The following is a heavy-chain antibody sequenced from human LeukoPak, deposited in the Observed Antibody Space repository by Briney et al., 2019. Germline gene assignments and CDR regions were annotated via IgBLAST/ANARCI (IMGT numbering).Heavy chain of an antibody. D-gene: IGHD1-1*01. J-gene: IGHJ1*01. V-gene: IGHV1-18*04. CDR3: TRTTFLGSTYFQH. Sequence: ASVKVSCKASGYAFNTYGISWVRPAPGQGLEWVGWISAYNGNTHYAQKLQGRVTMTTDTSTNTAYMEVRSLRPDDTAVYYCTRTTFLGSTYFQHWGQGTLVTVSS. CDR1: GYAFNTYG. CDR2: ISAYNGNT.